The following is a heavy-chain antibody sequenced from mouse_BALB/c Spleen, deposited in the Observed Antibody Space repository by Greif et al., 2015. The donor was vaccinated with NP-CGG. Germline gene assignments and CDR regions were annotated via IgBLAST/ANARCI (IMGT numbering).Heavy chain of an antibody. CDR3: ANWDWYFDV. CDR1: GFNIKDTY. J-gene: IGHJ1*01. V-gene: IGHV14-3*02. Sequence: EVQLQQSGAELVKPGVSVKLSCTASGFNIKDTYMHWVKQRPEQGLEWIGRIDPANGNTKYDPKFQGKATITADTSSNTAYLQLSSLTSEDTAVYYCANWDWYFDVWGAGTTVTVSS. D-gene: IGHD4-1*01. CDR2: IDPANGNT.